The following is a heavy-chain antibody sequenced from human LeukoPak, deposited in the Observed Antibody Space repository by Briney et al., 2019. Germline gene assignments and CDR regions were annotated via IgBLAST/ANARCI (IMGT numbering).Heavy chain of an antibody. CDR2: TWYDGSNK. Sequence: GRSLRLSCAASGFTFSSYGMHWVRQAPGKGLEWVAVTWYDGSNKYYADSVKGRFTISRDNSKNTLYLQMNSLRAEDTAVYYCAKDPRYSSSGMGNWGQGTMVTVSS. J-gene: IGHJ3*01. V-gene: IGHV3-33*06. D-gene: IGHD6-6*01. CDR1: GFTFSSYG. CDR3: AKDPRYSSSGMGN.